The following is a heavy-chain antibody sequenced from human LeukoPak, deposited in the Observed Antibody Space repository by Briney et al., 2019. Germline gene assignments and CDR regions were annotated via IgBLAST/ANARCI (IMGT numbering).Heavy chain of an antibody. Sequence: PSEALSLTCSVSGASIRSYSWSWLRQPAGKGLEWIGRIHTSASTEYNPSLKSRVTMSVDTSKNQLSLKLNSVTAADTAVYFCARDDNSEYSDDAFDIWGQGTLVTVSS. D-gene: IGHD1-26*01. CDR3: ARDDNSEYSDDAFDI. V-gene: IGHV4-4*07. CDR2: IHTSAST. CDR1: GASIRSYS. J-gene: IGHJ3*02.